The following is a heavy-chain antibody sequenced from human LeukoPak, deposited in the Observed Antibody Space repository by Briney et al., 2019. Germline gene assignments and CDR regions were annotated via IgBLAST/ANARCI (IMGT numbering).Heavy chain of an antibody. CDR2: IYYSGST. J-gene: IGHJ5*02. V-gene: IGHV4-39*07. D-gene: IGHD2-2*01. CDR1: GGSISSSSYY. CDR3: ARDQLLVVPAAKGTYNWFDP. Sequence: PSETLSLTCTVSGGSISSSSYYWGWIRQPPGKGLEWIGSIYYSGSTYYNPSLKSRVTISVDTSKNQFSLKLSSVTAADTAVYYCARDQLLVVPAAKGTYNWFDPWGQGTLVTVSS.